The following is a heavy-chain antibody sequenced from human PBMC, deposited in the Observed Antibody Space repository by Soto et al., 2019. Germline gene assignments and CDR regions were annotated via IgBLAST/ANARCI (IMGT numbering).Heavy chain of an antibody. V-gene: IGHV1-8*01. Sequence: ASVKVSCKTSGDNMTSYDINWVRQAAGHGLEWMGWMDPKSGYTDYAQKFQGRVTMTRNTSISTAYMELSSLRSEDTAVYYCARGRGWRDNWGQGTLVTVSS. CDR3: ARGRGWRDN. J-gene: IGHJ4*02. CDR1: GDNMTSYD. CDR2: MDPKSGYT. D-gene: IGHD6-19*01.